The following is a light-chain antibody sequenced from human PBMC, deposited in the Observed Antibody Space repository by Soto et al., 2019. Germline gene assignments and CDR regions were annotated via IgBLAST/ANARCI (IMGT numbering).Light chain of an antibody. Sequence: ELVITQSPATLSVSPGERVTLSCRANQTISNTLAWYQQKPGQAPRLLIYGASTRVTGIPARFSGSGSGTEFTLTISSLQSEDFAVYYCQQYGSSGTFGQGTKVDIK. CDR1: QTISNT. CDR3: QQYGSSGT. V-gene: IGKV3D-15*01. J-gene: IGKJ1*01. CDR2: GAS.